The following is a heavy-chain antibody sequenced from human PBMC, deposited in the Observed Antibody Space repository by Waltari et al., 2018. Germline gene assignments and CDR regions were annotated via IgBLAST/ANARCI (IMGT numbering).Heavy chain of an antibody. D-gene: IGHD1-1*01. J-gene: IGHJ4*02. V-gene: IGHV4-59*01. CDR2: IDYTGTT. CDR1: GGSMTNYY. Sequence: QVQLQESGPGLVRPSETLSLTCTVSGGSMTNYYWGWVRQPPGKGLEWIGYIDYTGTTTYNAPLESRVVISVDTSKNQCALKLTSVTAADAAMNYCVRTPCGTGTQWGQGILVTVSS. CDR3: VRTPCGTGTQ.